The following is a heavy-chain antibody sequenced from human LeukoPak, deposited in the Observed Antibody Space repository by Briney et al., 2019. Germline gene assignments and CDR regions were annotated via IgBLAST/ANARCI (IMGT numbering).Heavy chain of an antibody. CDR1: GGSISSGGYY. D-gene: IGHD3-10*01. CDR3: ARDVYGSGSYTD. V-gene: IGHV4-31*03. J-gene: IGHJ4*02. Sequence: PSETLSLICTVSGGSISSGGYYWSWIRQHPGKGLEWIGYIYYSGSTYYNPSLKSRVTISVDTSKNQFSLKLSSVTAADTAVYYCARDVYGSGSYTDWGQGTLVTVSS. CDR2: IYYSGST.